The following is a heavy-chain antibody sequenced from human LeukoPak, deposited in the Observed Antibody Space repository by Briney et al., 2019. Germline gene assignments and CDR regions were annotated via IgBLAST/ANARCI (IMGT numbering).Heavy chain of an antibody. Sequence: ASVKVSCKASGGTFSSYAISWVRQAPGQGLEWMGRIIPILGIANYAQKFQGRVTITADKSTSTAYMELSSLRSEDTAVYYCARVGHYSSSWYYFDYWGQGTLVTVSS. CDR2: IIPILGIA. CDR3: ARVGHYSSSWYYFDY. D-gene: IGHD6-13*01. J-gene: IGHJ4*02. CDR1: GGTFSSYA. V-gene: IGHV1-69*04.